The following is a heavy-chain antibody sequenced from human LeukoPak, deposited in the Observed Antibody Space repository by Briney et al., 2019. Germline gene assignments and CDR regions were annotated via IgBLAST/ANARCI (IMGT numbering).Heavy chain of an antibody. J-gene: IGHJ4*02. Sequence: SETLSLTCTVSCGSISNYYWSWIRQPPGKGLEWIGYIYYSGTTNYNPSLKSRVTISVDTSKNQFSLKLNSVTAADTAVYYCARGVYIAAAQYGYWGQGTLVTVSS. CDR2: IYYSGTT. V-gene: IGHV4-59*01. D-gene: IGHD6-13*01. CDR3: ARGVYIAAAQYGY. CDR1: CGSISNYY.